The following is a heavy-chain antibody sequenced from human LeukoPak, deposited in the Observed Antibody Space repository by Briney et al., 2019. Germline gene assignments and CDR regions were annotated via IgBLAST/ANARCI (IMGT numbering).Heavy chain of an antibody. CDR1: GGSISSSSYY. J-gene: IGHJ4*02. CDR2: IYYSGSP. V-gene: IGHV4-39*07. CDR3: ARDLNGDYGDSVLPYFDY. D-gene: IGHD4-17*01. Sequence: SETLSLTCTVSGGSISSSSYYWGWIRQPPGKGLEWIGSIYYSGSPYYNPSLKSRVTISVDTSKNQFSLKLSSVTAADTAVYYCARDLNGDYGDSVLPYFDYWGQGTLVTVSS.